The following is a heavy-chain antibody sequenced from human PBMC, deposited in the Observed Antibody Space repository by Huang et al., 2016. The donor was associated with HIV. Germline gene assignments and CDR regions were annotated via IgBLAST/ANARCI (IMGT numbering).Heavy chain of an antibody. D-gene: IGHD3-3*01. CDR1: GGSFTGNY. CDR2: VNDSAAT. Sequence: QMQLQQRGTGLLKPSETLSLTCGVSGGSFTGNYLTWIRQAPGKGLEWIGEVNDSAATNSNPSLNGRGTISLDKSNRELSLNLRSVTAADTAVYYCARQWTILEWLLGLDVWGQGTTVIVSS. V-gene: IGHV4-34*02. CDR3: ARQWTILEWLLGLDV. J-gene: IGHJ6*02.